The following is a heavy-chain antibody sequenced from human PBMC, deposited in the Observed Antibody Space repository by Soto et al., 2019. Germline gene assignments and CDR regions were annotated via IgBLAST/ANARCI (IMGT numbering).Heavy chain of an antibody. J-gene: IGHJ4*02. CDR2: MNHNSGNT. Sequence: ASVNVSCKVSGYSFNTFHIYWMRQATGHGLEWMGLMNHNSGNTGYAQELRGRVTINKNTSNTTAYMELTSLTSDDTGVYYCAGGNFRYWGQGTLVTVSS. CDR1: GYSFNTFH. V-gene: IGHV1-8*02. CDR3: AGGNFRY.